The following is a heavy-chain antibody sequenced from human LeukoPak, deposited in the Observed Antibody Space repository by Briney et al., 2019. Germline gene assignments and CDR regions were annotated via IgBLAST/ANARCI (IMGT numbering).Heavy chain of an antibody. V-gene: IGHV3-74*01. CDR3: ARDDVDYSTFADWFDP. J-gene: IGHJ5*02. CDR2: INSDGSST. CDR1: GFTFNNYW. D-gene: IGHD4-11*01. Sequence: GGSLRLSCAASGFTFNNYWMHWVRQAPEKGLVWVSRINSDGSSTNYADSVKGRFTISRDNAKNTLYLQMNSLRAEDTAVYYCARDDVDYSTFADWFDPWGQGTLVTVSS.